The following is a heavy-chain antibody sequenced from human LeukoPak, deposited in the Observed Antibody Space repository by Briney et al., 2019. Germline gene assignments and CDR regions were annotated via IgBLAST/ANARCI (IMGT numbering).Heavy chain of an antibody. CDR2: IIPTFGTA. J-gene: IGHJ4*02. Sequence: SVKVSCKASGGTFSSYAISWVRQAPGQGLEWMGRIIPTFGTANYAQKFQGRVTITTDESTSTAYMELSSLRSEDTAVYYCASSLTYYYDSSGYSYWGQGTLVTVSS. D-gene: IGHD3-22*01. CDR1: GGTFSSYA. V-gene: IGHV1-69*05. CDR3: ASSLTYYYDSSGYSY.